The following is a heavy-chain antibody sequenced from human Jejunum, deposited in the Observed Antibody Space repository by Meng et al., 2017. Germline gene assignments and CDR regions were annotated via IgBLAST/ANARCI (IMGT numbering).Heavy chain of an antibody. CDR2: IDHSGGT. Sequence: SETLSLTCAVSGYSINSDYFWGWLRQPPGKGLEWIGSIDHSGGTFYNPSLKSRVTMSVDTSKNQFSLKLMSVTAADTALYYCARVTYDYPNNYFDPWGQGTLVTVSS. D-gene: IGHD4-11*01. CDR1: GYSINSDYF. J-gene: IGHJ5*02. V-gene: IGHV4-38-2*01. CDR3: ARVTYDYPNNYFDP.